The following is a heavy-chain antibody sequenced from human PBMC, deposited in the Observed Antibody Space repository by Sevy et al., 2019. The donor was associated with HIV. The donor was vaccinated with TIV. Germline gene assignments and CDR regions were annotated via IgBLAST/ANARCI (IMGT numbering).Heavy chain of an antibody. V-gene: IGHV3-23*01. CDR3: AKDAREWELLAFYFDY. D-gene: IGHD1-26*01. CDR2: TSGSGGST. CDR1: GFTFSSYA. J-gene: IGHJ4*02. Sequence: GGSLRLSCAASGFTFSSYAMSWVRQAPGKGLEWVSATSGSGGSTYYADSVKGRFTISRDNSKNTLYLQMNSLRAEDTAVYYCAKDAREWELLAFYFDYWGQGTLVTVSS.